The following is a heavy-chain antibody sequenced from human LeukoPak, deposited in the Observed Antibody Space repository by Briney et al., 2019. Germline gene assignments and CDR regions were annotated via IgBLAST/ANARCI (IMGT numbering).Heavy chain of an antibody. D-gene: IGHD5-12*01. CDR2: IYSGGSS. CDR1: GFTVSSNY. CDR3: ARGMGGYGGYDY. V-gene: IGHV3-66*01. J-gene: IGHJ4*02. Sequence: GGSLRLSCAASGFTVSSNYMSWVRQAPGKGLEWVSVIYSGGSSYYADSVKGRFTISRDNSKNTVYLQMNSLRVEDMAVYYCARGMGGYGGYDYWGQGTLVTVSS.